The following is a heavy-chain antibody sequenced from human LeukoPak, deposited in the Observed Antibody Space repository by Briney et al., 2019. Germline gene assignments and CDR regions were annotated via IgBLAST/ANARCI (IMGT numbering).Heavy chain of an antibody. D-gene: IGHD6-13*01. Sequence: GGSLRLSCAASGFTFSSYAMSWVRQAPGKGLEWVSAISGSGGSTYYADSVKGRFTISRDNSKNTLYLQMNSLRAEDAAVYYCAKGLGSSWSYYYYYMDVWGKGTTVTVSS. V-gene: IGHV3-23*01. CDR1: GFTFSSYA. J-gene: IGHJ6*03. CDR2: ISGSGGST. CDR3: AKGLGSSWSYYYYYMDV.